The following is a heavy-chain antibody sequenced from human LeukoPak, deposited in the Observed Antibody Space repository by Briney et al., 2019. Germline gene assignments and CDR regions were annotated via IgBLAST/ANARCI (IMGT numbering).Heavy chain of an antibody. V-gene: IGHV3-53*01. D-gene: IGHD4-17*01. CDR3: ARGPVTRFEI. CDR1: GFTVSSNY. CDR2: IYSGGTT. J-gene: IGHJ3*02. Sequence: PGGSLILSCAASGFTVSSNYMSWVRQAPGKGLEWVSVIYSGGTTYYADSVKGRFTISRDNSNNTLYLQMNSLRAEDTALYYCARGPVTRFEIWGQGTMVTVSS.